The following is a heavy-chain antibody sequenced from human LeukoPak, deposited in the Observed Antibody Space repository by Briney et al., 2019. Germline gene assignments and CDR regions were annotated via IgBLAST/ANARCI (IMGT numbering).Heavy chain of an antibody. Sequence: PGGSLSLSCAASGFSVSNNYMSWVRQAPGKGLEGVSVIYSRGATYYADSVKGRFTISRDNSKNTLYLQMNSLRVEDTAVYYCAARKYWGQGTLVTV. CDR3: AARKY. D-gene: IGHD1-14*01. J-gene: IGHJ4*02. CDR2: IYSRGAT. V-gene: IGHV3-53*01. CDR1: GFSVSNNY.